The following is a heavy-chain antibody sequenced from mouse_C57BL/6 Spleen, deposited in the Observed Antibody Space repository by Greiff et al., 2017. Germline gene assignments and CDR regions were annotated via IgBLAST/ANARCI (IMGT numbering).Heavy chain of an antibody. J-gene: IGHJ3*01. CDR3: ARSGVGGAGFAD. D-gene: IGHD1-1*02. Sequence: EVQLVESVAELVRPGASVKLSCTASGFNIKNTYMHWVKQRPEQGLEWIGRMDPANGNTKYAPKFQGKATINADTSYNTSYLQLSSLTSEDTAIYYSARSGVGGAGFADWGQGTLVTVSA. CDR1: GFNIKNTY. CDR2: MDPANGNT. V-gene: IGHV14-3*01.